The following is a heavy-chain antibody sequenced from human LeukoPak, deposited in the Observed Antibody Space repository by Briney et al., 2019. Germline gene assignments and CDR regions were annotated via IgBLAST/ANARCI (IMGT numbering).Heavy chain of an antibody. D-gene: IGHD2-15*01. V-gene: IGHV4-4*02. CDR1: GGSISRSNW. Sequence: SGTLSLTCAVSGGSISRSNWWSWVRQPPGKGLEWIGEINHSGSTNYNPSLKSRVTISVDTSKNQFSLKLSSVTAADTAVYYCARGRYCSGHNCYFDYWGQGTLVTVSS. CDR2: INHSGST. J-gene: IGHJ4*02. CDR3: ARGRYCSGHNCYFDY.